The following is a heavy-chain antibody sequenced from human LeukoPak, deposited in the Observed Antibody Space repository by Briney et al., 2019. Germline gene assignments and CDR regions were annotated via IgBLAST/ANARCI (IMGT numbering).Heavy chain of an antibody. V-gene: IGHV4-39*07. CDR3: ARDEMEHHGSYYDF. Sequence: SETLSLTCTVSGGSISSSSYYWGWIRQPRGKGLEWIGGVYHSGCTYYNPSLKGRVTISVDTSKNQFSLKLSYVTAADTAFYYCARDEMEHHGSYYDFWGQGTLVTVSS. CDR1: GGSISSSSYY. CDR2: VYHSGCT. J-gene: IGHJ4*02. D-gene: IGHD1/OR15-1a*01.